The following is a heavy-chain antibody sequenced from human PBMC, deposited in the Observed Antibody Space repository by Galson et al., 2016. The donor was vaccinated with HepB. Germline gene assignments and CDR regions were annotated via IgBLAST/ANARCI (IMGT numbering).Heavy chain of an antibody. J-gene: IGHJ1*01. D-gene: IGHD3-16*01. Sequence: QSGAEVKKPGESLRISCKASGYTFTSYGVSWVRQAPGQGLEWMGWISTHSGKTYYSQKFQDRVTLTTDTSTSTVYMELKSLRKDDAAVYYCARDFRLAAGGTSYFHHWGQGTLVTVSS. CDR1: GYTFTSYG. CDR3: ARDFRLAAGGTSYFHH. V-gene: IGHV1-18*01. CDR2: ISTHSGKT.